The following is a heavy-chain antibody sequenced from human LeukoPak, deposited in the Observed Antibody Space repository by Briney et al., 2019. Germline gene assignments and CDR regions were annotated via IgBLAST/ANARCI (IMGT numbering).Heavy chain of an antibody. V-gene: IGHV4-34*01. Sequence: RSSETLSLTCAVYGGSFSGYYWSWIRQPPGKGLEWIGEINHSGSTNYNPSLKSRVTISVDTSKNQFSLKLSSVTAADTAAYYCARPKGYGSDRRFDYWGQGTLVTVSS. D-gene: IGHD3-10*01. J-gene: IGHJ4*02. CDR2: INHSGST. CDR1: GGSFSGYY. CDR3: ARPKGYGSDRRFDY.